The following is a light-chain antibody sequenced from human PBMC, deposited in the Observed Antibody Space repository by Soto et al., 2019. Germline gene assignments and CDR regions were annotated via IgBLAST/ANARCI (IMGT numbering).Light chain of an antibody. CDR2: GAF. Sequence: EIVMTQSPATLTVSPGERATLSCRASQSAGTNLAWYQQKPGQAPRLLIHGAFTRATGIPARFSGSGSGTEFTLTISSLQSEDFAVFYCQQYNQWPITFGQEARLEIK. V-gene: IGKV3-15*01. CDR3: QQYNQWPIT. J-gene: IGKJ5*01. CDR1: QSAGTN.